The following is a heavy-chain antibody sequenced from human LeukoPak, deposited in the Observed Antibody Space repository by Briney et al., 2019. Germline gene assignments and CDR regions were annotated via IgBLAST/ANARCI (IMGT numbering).Heavy chain of an antibody. D-gene: IGHD2-15*01. CDR1: GGSISSGGYY. CDR2: IYYSGST. V-gene: IGHV4-31*03. CDR3: ARDFGYCSGGSCYPGWFDP. Sequence: SETLSLTCTVSGGSISSGGYYWSWIRQHPGKGLEWIGYIYYSGSTYYNPSLKSRITISVDTSKNQFSLKLSSVTAADTAVYYCARDFGYCSGGSCYPGWFDPWGQGTLVTVSS. J-gene: IGHJ5*02.